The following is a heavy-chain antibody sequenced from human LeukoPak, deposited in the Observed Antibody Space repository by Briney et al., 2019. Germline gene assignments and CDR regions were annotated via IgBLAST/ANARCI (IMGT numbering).Heavy chain of an antibody. J-gene: IGHJ4*02. CDR1: GLTFSAYW. CDR2: IEQDGSEK. CDR3: VGGIGWLPDY. V-gene: IGHV3-7*01. D-gene: IGHD6-19*01. Sequence: GGSLGLSCAASGLTFSAYWGNWVRQAPGKGLEWVANIEQDGSEKNYVDSVKGRFTISRDNGENSLYLQMNSLRVEDTGVYYCVGGIGWLPDYWGQGTLVTVSS.